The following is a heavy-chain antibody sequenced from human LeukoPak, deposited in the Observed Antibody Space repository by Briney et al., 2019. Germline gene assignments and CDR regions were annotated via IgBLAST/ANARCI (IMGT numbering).Heavy chain of an antibody. J-gene: IGHJ5*01. CDR3: AKDMEGYGGNSFDS. CDR2: MSWNGHSR. D-gene: IGHD4-23*01. CDR1: GFAFDEYT. Sequence: TGGSLRLSCVASGFAFDEYTFNWVRQAPGKGLEWVSLMSWNGHSRYYADSVKGRFTISRDNSKNSVYLEMKNLRIEDTAFYYCAKDMEGYGGNSFDSWGEGTLVTVSS. V-gene: IGHV3-43*01.